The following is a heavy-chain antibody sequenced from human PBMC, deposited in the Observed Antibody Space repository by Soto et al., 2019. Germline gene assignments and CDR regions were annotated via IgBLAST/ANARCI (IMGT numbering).Heavy chain of an antibody. V-gene: IGHV3-23*01. D-gene: IGHD2-2*01. CDR3: AKGSYQLLFSLFDY. CDR2: ISGSGGST. CDR1: GFTFSSYA. J-gene: IGHJ4*02. Sequence: GGSLRLSCAASGFTFSSYAMSWVRQAPGKGLEWVSAISGSGGSTYYADSVKGRFAISRDNSKNTLYLQMNSLRAEDTAVYYCAKGSYQLLFSLFDYWGQGTLVTVSS.